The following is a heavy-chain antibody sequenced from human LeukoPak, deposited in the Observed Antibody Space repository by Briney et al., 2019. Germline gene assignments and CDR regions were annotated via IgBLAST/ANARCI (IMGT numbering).Heavy chain of an antibody. Sequence: SETLSLTCTVSGYSISSGYYWGWTRQPPGKGLEWIGSLYYSGSTHYNPSLKSRVTISVDTSKNQFSLKLSSVTAADTAVYYCARVGYSSGWRNDYYYYMDVWGKGTTVTISS. V-gene: IGHV4-38-2*02. CDR2: LYYSGST. J-gene: IGHJ6*03. CDR1: GYSISSGYY. CDR3: ARVGYSSGWRNDYYYYMDV. D-gene: IGHD6-19*01.